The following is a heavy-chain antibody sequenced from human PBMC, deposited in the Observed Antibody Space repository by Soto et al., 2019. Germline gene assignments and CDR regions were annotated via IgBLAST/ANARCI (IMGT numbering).Heavy chain of an antibody. CDR3: ARYCSGGSCHKGVPDY. J-gene: IGHJ4*02. Sequence: GASVKVSCKVSGYTLITYGISWVRQAPGQGLEWMGWINTYNGATNYAQNLQGRVTMTTDTSTNTAYMDLRSLRSDDTAVYYCARYCSGGSCHKGVPDYWGQGTLVTVSS. CDR1: GYTLITYG. V-gene: IGHV1-18*01. CDR2: INTYNGAT. D-gene: IGHD2-15*01.